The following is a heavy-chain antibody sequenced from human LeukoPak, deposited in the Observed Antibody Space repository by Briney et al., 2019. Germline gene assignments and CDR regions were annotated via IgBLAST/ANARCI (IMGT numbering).Heavy chain of an antibody. J-gene: IGHJ4*02. V-gene: IGHV3-23*01. D-gene: IGHD4-11*01. Sequence: GGSLRLSCAASGFTFSSYSMSWVRQAPGKGLEWVSAISGSGGSTYYADSVKGRFTISRDNSKNTLYLQMNSLRAEDTAVYYCAKVRIEDYSNPTLVYDYWGQGTLVTVSS. CDR2: ISGSGGST. CDR3: AKVRIEDYSNPTLVYDY. CDR1: GFTFSSYS.